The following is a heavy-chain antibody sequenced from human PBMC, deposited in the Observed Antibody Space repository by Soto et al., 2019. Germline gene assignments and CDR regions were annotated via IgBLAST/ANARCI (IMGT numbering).Heavy chain of an antibody. Sequence: PGGSLRLSCTASGFTFSSYAMHWVRQAPGKGLEWVAVISYDGSNKYYADSVKGRFTISRDNSKNTLYLQMNSLRAEDTAVYYCAKGPIKYYDFWSGYYESWGQGTLVTVSS. CDR2: ISYDGSNK. J-gene: IGHJ5*02. D-gene: IGHD3-3*01. V-gene: IGHV3-30*18. CDR1: GFTFSSYA. CDR3: AKGPIKYYDFWSGYYES.